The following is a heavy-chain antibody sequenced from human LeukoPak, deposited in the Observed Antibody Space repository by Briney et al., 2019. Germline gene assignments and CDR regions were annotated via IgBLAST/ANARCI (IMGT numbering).Heavy chain of an antibody. V-gene: IGHV1-2*06. CDR2: INPNSGGT. D-gene: IGHD3-16*02. Sequence: GASVNVSCKASGYTFTGYFIHWVRQAPGQGLEWMGRINPNSGGTDYTQKFQGRVTMTRDTSISTAYMELTRLRSDDTAVYYCARDSSYPYYFDYWGQGTLVTVSS. CDR1: GYTFTGYF. J-gene: IGHJ4*02. CDR3: ARDSSYPYYFDY.